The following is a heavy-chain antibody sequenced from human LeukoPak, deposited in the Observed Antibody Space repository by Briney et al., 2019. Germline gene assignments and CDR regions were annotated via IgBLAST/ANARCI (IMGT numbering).Heavy chain of an antibody. J-gene: IGHJ4*02. D-gene: IGHD5-18*01. Sequence: GGSLRLSCAASGFTFSSYAMSWVRQAPGKGLEWVSAISGSGGSTYYADSVKGRFTISRDNSKNTLYLQMNSLRAEDTAVYYCANSGYSYGFSLWYFDYWGQGTLVTVSS. CDR2: ISGSGGST. V-gene: IGHV3-23*01. CDR1: GFTFSSYA. CDR3: ANSGYSYGFSLWYFDY.